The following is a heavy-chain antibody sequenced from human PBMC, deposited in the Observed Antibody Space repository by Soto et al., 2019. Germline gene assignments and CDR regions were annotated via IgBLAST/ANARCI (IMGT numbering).Heavy chain of an antibody. Sequence: EGSLRLSCAASGCIRENFGMSSVRPPPGKRLEWNFSISGSGFKRSFADAVKGRFTISRDKSKRTVYLELNNLSAEDTGVYHCAKNQGVELVPLATVDLFEPLRQGAVVLFSS. D-gene: IGHD1-26*01. J-gene: IGHJ5*02. CDR3: AKNQGVELVPLATVDLFEP. V-gene: IGHV3-23*01. CDR1: GCIRENFG. CDR2: ISGSGFKR.